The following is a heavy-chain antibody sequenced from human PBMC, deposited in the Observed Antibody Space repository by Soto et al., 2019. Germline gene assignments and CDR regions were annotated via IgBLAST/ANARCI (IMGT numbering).Heavy chain of an antibody. CDR3: ARRKVVTLLCNWFDP. Sequence: ASVKVSCKASGYTFTSYDINWVRQATGQGLEWMGWMNPNSGNTGYAQKFQGRVTMTRNTSISTAYMELSSLRSEDTAVYYCARRKVVTLLCNWFDPWGQGTLVTVSS. J-gene: IGHJ5*02. CDR2: MNPNSGNT. D-gene: IGHD2-21*02. CDR1: GYTFTSYD. V-gene: IGHV1-8*01.